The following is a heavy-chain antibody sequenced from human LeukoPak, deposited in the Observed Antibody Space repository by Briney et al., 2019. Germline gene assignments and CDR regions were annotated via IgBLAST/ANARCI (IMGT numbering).Heavy chain of an antibody. J-gene: IGHJ4*02. V-gene: IGHV3-23*01. CDR2: ISGSGGST. CDR1: GFTLSSCS. CDR3: AKESRYSSGWSLLYYFDY. Sequence: GGSLRLSCAASGFTLSSCSMSWVRQAPGKGLEWVSAISGSGGSTYYADSVKGRFTISRDNSKNTLYLQMNSLRAEDTAVYYCAKESRYSSGWSLLYYFDYWGQGTLVTVSS. D-gene: IGHD6-19*01.